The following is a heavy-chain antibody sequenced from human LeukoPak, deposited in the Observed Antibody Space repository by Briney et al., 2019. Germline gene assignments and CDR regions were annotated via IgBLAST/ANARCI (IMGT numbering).Heavy chain of an antibody. V-gene: IGHV5-51*01. CDR3: ARYNYGGNLVGDALDI. D-gene: IGHD4-23*01. Sequence: GESLKISCKGSGYTSTSYVVGWVRQMPGKGLEWMGIIYPGDSDTCYSPSFQGQVTISADKSISTAYLQWSSLQASDTAVYYCARYNYGGNLVGDALDIWGQGTMVTVSS. J-gene: IGHJ3*02. CDR1: GYTSTSYV. CDR2: IYPGDSDT.